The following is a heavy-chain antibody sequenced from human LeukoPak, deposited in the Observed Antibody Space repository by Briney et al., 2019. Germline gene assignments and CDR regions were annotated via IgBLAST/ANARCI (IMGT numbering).Heavy chain of an antibody. Sequence: GGPLRLSCAASGFTFSSYSMNWVRQAPGKGLEWVSSISSSSSYIYYADSVKGRFTISRDNAKNSLYLQMNSLRAEDTAVYYCARDESHYYDSSGYYPWGQGTLVTVSS. CDR1: GFTFSSYS. CDR3: ARDESHYYDSSGYYP. J-gene: IGHJ5*02. CDR2: ISSSSSYI. V-gene: IGHV3-21*01. D-gene: IGHD3-22*01.